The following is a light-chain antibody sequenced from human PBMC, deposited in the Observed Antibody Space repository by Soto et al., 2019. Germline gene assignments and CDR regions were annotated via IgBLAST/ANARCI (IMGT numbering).Light chain of an antibody. Sequence: SLSVVALSLNKKERATLYCRASRSVSSSHLAWYQHKPGQAPRLLIYAASSRATGSPDRFSGGGSGTDFTLTISSLQPEDFTVDYCPQSAYLPNPFGQGTRLEI. J-gene: IGKJ5*01. CDR3: PQSAYLPNP. CDR1: RSVSSSH. CDR2: AAS. V-gene: IGKV3-20*01.